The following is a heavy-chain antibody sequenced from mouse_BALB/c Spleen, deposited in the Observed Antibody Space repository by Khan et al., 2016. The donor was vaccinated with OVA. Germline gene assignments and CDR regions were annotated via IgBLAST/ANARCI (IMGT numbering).Heavy chain of an antibody. CDR3: ARENYYGSSHYAMDY. CDR2: ISPGSGTP. Sequence: DLVKPGASVKLSCKASGYTFTSYWINWIKQRPGQGLEWIGRISPGSGTPYYNEMFKGKATLPVDTSSSPAYIQLSSLSSEDSAVYFCARENYYGSSHYAMDYWGQGTSVTVSS. D-gene: IGHD1-1*01. CDR1: GYTFTSYW. V-gene: IGHV1S41*01. J-gene: IGHJ4*01.